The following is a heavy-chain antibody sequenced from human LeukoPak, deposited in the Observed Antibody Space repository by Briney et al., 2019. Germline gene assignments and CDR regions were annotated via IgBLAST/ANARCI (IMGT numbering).Heavy chain of an antibody. D-gene: IGHD6-19*01. V-gene: IGHV3-33*01. Sequence: PGRSLRLSCAASGFTLSSYGMHWVRQAPGKGLEWVAVIWHDGSNRYYGDSVKGRFTIYRDNSKNTLYLQMSSLRAEATAVYYCARGVGSSGWFAFDIWGQGTMVTVSS. J-gene: IGHJ3*02. CDR2: IWHDGSNR. CDR3: ARGVGSSGWFAFDI. CDR1: GFTLSSYG.